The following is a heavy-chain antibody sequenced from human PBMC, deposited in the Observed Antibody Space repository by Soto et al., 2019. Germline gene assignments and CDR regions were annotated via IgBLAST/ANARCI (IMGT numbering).Heavy chain of an antibody. CDR3: ARDGAFCSGTGCRDYYHYMDF. D-gene: IGHD2-2*01. CDR2: ISGSTSYT. CDR1: GFSFSDYS. V-gene: IGHV3-21*01. Sequence: EVQLVESGGGLVKPGGSLRLSCAASGFSFSDYSMNWVRQAPWKGLEWVSSISGSTSYTYYADSLQGRFTVSRDNAVKSLYLQMNSLRAEDTAVYYCARDGAFCSGTGCRDYYHYMDFWGKGTTVTVSS. J-gene: IGHJ6*03.